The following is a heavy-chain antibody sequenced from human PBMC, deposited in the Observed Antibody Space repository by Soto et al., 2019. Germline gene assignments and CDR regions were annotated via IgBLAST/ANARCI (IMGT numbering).Heavy chain of an antibody. V-gene: IGHV4-59*01. D-gene: IGHD2-15*01. CDR1: GGSISSYY. Sequence: SETLSLTCTVSGGSISSYYWSWIRQPPGKGLEWIGYIYYSGSTNYNPSLKSRVTISVDTSKNQFSLKLSSVTAADTAVYYCARVGVVAATMWFDYWGQGTLVTVSS. CDR3: ARVGVVAATMWFDY. J-gene: IGHJ4*02. CDR2: IYYSGST.